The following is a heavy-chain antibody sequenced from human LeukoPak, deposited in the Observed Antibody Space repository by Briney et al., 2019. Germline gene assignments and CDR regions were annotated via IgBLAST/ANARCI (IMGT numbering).Heavy chain of an antibody. CDR1: GYTLTELS. Sequence: SVKVSCKVSGYTLTELSMHWVRQAPGQGLEWMGGIIPIFGTANYAQKFQGRVTITADESTSTAYMELSSLRSEDTAVYYCARSGAAAKTKFDYWGQGTLVTVSS. D-gene: IGHD6-13*01. CDR3: ARSGAAAKTKFDY. CDR2: IIPIFGTA. V-gene: IGHV1-69*13. J-gene: IGHJ4*02.